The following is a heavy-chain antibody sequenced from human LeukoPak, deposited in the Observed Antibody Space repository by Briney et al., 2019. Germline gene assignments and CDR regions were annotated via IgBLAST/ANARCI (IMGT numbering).Heavy chain of an antibody. J-gene: IGHJ6*03. CDR2: IRYDGSNK. V-gene: IGHV3-30*02. D-gene: IGHD6-6*01. CDR3: AKDRVAARRPYYYMDV. CDR1: GFTFSSYG. Sequence: GGSLRLSCAASGFTFSSYGMHWVRQAPGKGLEWVAFIRYDGSNKYYADSVEGRFTISRDNSKNTLYLQMNSLRAEDTAVYYCAKDRVAARRPYYYMDVWGKGTTVTVSS.